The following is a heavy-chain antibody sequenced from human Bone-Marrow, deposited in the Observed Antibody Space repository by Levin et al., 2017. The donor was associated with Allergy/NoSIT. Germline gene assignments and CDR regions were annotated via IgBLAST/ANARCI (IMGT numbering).Heavy chain of an antibody. V-gene: IGHV3-53*01. CDR3: ATMSSPTDYYALDV. Sequence: GESLKISCAASGFSVSDSYMAWVRQAPGRGLEWVSIIYSGGNTYDADAVRGRFTISKDTSQNRLFLQMNSLRAEDTATYYCATMSSPTDYYALDVWGQGTTVTVS. CDR2: IYSGGNT. CDR1: GFSVSDSY. J-gene: IGHJ6*02.